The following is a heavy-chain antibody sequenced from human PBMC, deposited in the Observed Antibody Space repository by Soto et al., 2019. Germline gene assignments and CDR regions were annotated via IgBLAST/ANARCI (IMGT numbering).Heavy chain of an antibody. V-gene: IGHV3-30*18. Sequence: QVQLVESGGGVVQPGRSLRLSCAASGFTFSSYGMHWVRQAPGKGLEWVAVISYDGSNKYYADSVKGRFTISRDNPKNTLYLQMNSLRAEDTAVYYCVKDGSYYAPYYYFDYWGQGTLVTVSS. J-gene: IGHJ4*02. CDR1: GFTFSSYG. D-gene: IGHD3-10*01. CDR3: VKDGSYYAPYYYFDY. CDR2: ISYDGSNK.